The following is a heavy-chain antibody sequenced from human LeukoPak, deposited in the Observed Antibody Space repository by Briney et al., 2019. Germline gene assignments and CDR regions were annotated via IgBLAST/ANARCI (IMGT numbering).Heavy chain of an antibody. J-gene: IGHJ4*02. D-gene: IGHD7-27*01. CDR1: GGSISSYY. CDR2: INHSGSG. Sequence: SETLSLTCTVSGGSISSYYWSWIRQAPGKGLEWIGEINHSGSGRRNPSLKNRVTISVDTSKTQFSLKLRSVTAADTALYYCARYNFGLGTLDYWGQGTLVIVSS. V-gene: IGHV4-34*01. CDR3: ARYNFGLGTLDY.